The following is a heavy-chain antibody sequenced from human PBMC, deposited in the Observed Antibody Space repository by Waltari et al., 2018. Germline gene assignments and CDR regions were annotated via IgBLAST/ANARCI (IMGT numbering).Heavy chain of an antibody. J-gene: IGHJ4*02. CDR2: ISWDGGST. CDR3: AKVGSGSFIGYYFDY. D-gene: IGHD3-10*01. CDR1: GFTFDDYP. Sequence: EVQLVESGGVVVQPGGSLRLSCAASGFTFDDYPMHWVRHSPGKGLEWVSLISWDGGSTYYADSVKGRFTISRDNSKNSLYLQMNSLRTEDTALYYCAKVGSGSFIGYYFDYWGQGTLVTVSS. V-gene: IGHV3-43*01.